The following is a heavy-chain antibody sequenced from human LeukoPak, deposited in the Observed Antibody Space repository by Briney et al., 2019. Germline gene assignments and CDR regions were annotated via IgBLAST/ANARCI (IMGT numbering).Heavy chain of an antibody. CDR2: IGPTGSDR. CDR1: GLTFPTSG. J-gene: IGHJ4*02. D-gene: IGHD1-14*01. Sequence: GGSLRLSCTASGLTFPTSGFNWVRQAPGKRLEWVASIGPTGSDRYHADSIKGRFTISRDNANNFLYLQMNSLRAEDTAVYYCATETNGRHYDYWGQGTLLTVSS. V-gene: IGHV3-21*06. CDR3: ATETNGRHYDY.